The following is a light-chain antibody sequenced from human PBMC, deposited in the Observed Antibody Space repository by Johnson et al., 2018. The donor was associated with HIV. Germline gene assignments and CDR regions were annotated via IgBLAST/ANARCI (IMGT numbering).Light chain of an antibody. CDR2: DNN. J-gene: IGLJ1*01. V-gene: IGLV1-51*01. CDR3: GTWDSSLSGV. Sequence: QSVLTQPPSVSAAPGQKVTISCSGSSSNIGNNYVSSYQQLPGTAPKLLIYDNNKRPSGIPDRFSGSKSGTSATLGITGLQTGDEADYYCGTWDSSLSGVFGTGTKVTVL. CDR1: SSNIGNNY.